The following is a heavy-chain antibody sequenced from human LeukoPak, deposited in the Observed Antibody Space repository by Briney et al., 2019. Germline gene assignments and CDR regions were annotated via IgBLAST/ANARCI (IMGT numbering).Heavy chain of an antibody. V-gene: IGHV5-51*01. D-gene: IGHD3-16*01. CDR2: IYPGHSDS. J-gene: IGHJ5*02. CDR1: RYTSTSYW. Sequence: SREGSRYTSTSYWTGAGRHMPRKSLGCMGIIYPGHSDSRYSPSFQGQVPIPADKSISTAYLRWSSLKASDTAMYYCARTGGSEMYNWFDPWGQGTLVTVSS. CDR3: ARTGGSEMYNWFDP.